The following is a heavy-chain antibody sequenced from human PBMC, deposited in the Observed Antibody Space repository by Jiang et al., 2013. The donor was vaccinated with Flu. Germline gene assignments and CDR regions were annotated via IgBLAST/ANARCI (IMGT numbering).Heavy chain of an antibody. J-gene: IGHJ4*02. D-gene: IGHD2-21*02. V-gene: IGHV4-39*07. CDR2: IYYSGST. CDR3: ARGLDCGGDCRHRYFDY. Sequence: GPGLVKPSETLSLTCTVSGGSISSSSYYWGWIRQPPGKGLEWIGSIYYSGSTYYNPSLKSRVTISVDTSKNQFSLKLSSVTAADTAVYYCARGLDCGGDCRHRYFDYWGQGTLVTVSS. CDR1: GGSISSSSYY.